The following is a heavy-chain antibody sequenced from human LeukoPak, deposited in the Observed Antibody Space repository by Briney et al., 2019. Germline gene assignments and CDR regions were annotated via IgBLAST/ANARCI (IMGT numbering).Heavy chain of an antibody. CDR1: GGPFSSYY. J-gene: IGHJ4*02. V-gene: IGHV4-59*12. D-gene: IGHD2-2*01. Sequence: SETLSLTCTVSGGPFSSYYWSWIRQPPGKGLEWVGYIYYSGSTNYNPSLKSRVTISVDTSKNQFSLKLSSVTAADTAVYYCARGSIVVVPAAKDISPFDYWGQGTLVTVSS. CDR2: IYYSGST. CDR3: ARGSIVVVPAAKDISPFDY.